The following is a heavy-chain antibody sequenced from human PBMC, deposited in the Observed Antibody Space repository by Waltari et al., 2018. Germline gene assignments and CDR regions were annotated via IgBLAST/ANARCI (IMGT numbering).Heavy chain of an antibody. J-gene: IGHJ4*02. CDR2: IHSGGNT. CDR3: ARAGRDSGIYYDYFDF. V-gene: IGHV3-53*02. D-gene: IGHD3-10*01. CDR1: GFTVGTAY. Sequence: EVQLVETGGGLIQPGGSLNLSCAASGFTVGTAYMSWVRRAPGKGLEWVSTIHSGGNTYYADSVKGRFTISRDNSKNTLNLQMNSLRAADTAMYYCARAGRDSGIYYDYFDFWGQGTLVTVSS.